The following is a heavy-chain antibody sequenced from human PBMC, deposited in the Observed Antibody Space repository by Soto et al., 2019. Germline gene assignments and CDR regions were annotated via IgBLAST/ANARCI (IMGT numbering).Heavy chain of an antibody. D-gene: IGHD2-15*01. Sequence: EVQLLESGGGLVQPGGSPRLSCAASGFTFSSYAMSWVRQAPGKGLEWVSAISGSGGSTYYADSVKGRFTISRDNSKNTLYLQMNSLRAEDTAVYYCAKARDIVVVVAATTLYYWGQGTLVTVSS. CDR3: AKARDIVVVVAATTLYY. V-gene: IGHV3-23*01. J-gene: IGHJ4*02. CDR2: ISGSGGST. CDR1: GFTFSSYA.